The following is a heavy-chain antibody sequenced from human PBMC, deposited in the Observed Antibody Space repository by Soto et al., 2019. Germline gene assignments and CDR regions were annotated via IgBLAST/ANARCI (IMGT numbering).Heavy chain of an antibody. D-gene: IGHD6-19*01. CDR3: AHRLGGIGVAGTFDY. V-gene: IGHV2-5*02. CDR2: IYWDDDK. J-gene: IGHJ4*02. Sequence: QITLKESGPTLVKPTQTLTLTCTFSGFSLSTSGVGVGWIRQPPGKALEWLALIYWDDDKRYSPSLKSRLTITKDTDKNPVVLTMTNMDPVDTATYYCAHRLGGIGVAGTFDYWGQGTLVTVSS. CDR1: GFSLSTSGVG.